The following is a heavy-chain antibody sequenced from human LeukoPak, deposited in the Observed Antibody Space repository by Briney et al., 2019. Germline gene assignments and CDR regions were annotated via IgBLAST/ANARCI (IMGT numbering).Heavy chain of an antibody. CDR1: GGSIGSDS. CDR2: IHYSGST. Sequence: PSETLSLTCSVSGGSIGSDSWNWIRRAPGKRLEWIGNIHYSGSTNYNRSLQSRVTISIDTAKNQFSLRLTSVTAADSAVYYCVRGANLWGQGILVTVSS. D-gene: IGHD5-12*01. CDR3: VRGANL. V-gene: IGHV4-59*01. J-gene: IGHJ5*02.